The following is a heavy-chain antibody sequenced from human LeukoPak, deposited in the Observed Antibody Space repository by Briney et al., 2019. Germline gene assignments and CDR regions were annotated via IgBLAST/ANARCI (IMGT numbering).Heavy chain of an antibody. Sequence: GGPLRLLCALWSLLYRGSDEVGVPRARGEGEWGAAIIGGGGNTYYADSVKGRFTISRDNSKNTLYLQMNSLRAEDTAVYYCGKFKGNSFADASDTWGPGTPVTASS. V-gene: IGHV3-23*01. CDR2: IIGGGGNT. D-gene: IGHD6-13*01. CDR3: GKFKGNSFADASDT. CDR1: SLLYRGS. J-gene: IGHJ3*02.